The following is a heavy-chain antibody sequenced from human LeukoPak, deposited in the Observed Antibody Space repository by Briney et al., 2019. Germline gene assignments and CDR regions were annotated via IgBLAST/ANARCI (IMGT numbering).Heavy chain of an antibody. CDR1: GFTVGSNY. Sequence: GGSLRLSCAASGFTVGSNYMTWVRQAPGKGLEWVSVIYNSGSTYYADSVKGRFTISRDNSKNTMYLQMNSLKGEDTAVYYCARRSNPPGRIDHWGQGTLVTVSS. CDR3: ARRSNPPGRIDH. J-gene: IGHJ4*02. CDR2: IYNSGST. D-gene: IGHD1-14*01. V-gene: IGHV3-66*04.